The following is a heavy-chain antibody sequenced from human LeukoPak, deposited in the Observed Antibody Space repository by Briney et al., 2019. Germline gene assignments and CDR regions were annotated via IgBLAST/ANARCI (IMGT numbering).Heavy chain of an antibody. D-gene: IGHD6-13*01. J-gene: IGHJ5*02. CDR2: ISSSGSTI. V-gene: IGHV3-48*03. Sequence: GGSLRLSCAASGFTFSSYEMNWVRQAPGKGLEWVSYISSSGSTIYYADSVKGRFTISRDNAKNSLYLQMNSLRAEDTAVYYCARDVSSSWYGVNWFDPWGQGTLVTVSS. CDR1: GFTFSSYE. CDR3: ARDVSSSWYGVNWFDP.